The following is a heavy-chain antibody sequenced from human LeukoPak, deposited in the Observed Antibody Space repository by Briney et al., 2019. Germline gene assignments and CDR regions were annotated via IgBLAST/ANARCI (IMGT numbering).Heavy chain of an antibody. Sequence: GGSLRLSCAASGFTFSSYGMHWVRQAPGKGLEWVAFIRYDGSNKYYADSVKGRFTISRDNSKNTLHLQMNSLRAEDTAVYYCAKDGRPKRGCSSTSCLNYLDYWGQGTLVTVSS. CDR2: IRYDGSNK. D-gene: IGHD2-2*01. V-gene: IGHV3-30*02. CDR1: GFTFSSYG. CDR3: AKDGRPKRGCSSTSCLNYLDY. J-gene: IGHJ4*02.